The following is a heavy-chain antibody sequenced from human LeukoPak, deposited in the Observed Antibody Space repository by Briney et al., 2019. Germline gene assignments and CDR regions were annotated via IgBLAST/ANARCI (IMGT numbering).Heavy chain of an antibody. CDR1: GFTFSSYD. V-gene: IGHV3-13*01. CDR3: ARGKHNWFDP. Sequence: GGSLRLSCAASGFTFSSYDMHWVRQGIGKGLEWVSGIGADGDTYYPGSLKGRFTISRENAKNSLYLQMNSLRAGDTAVYYCARGKHNWFDPWGQGALVTVSS. J-gene: IGHJ5*02. D-gene: IGHD2-21*01. CDR2: IGADGDT.